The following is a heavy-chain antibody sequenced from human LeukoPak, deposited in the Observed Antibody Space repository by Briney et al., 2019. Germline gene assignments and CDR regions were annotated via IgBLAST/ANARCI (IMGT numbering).Heavy chain of an antibody. CDR3: ARDRADYGAPPAGYYYYMDV. D-gene: IGHD4-17*01. Sequence: SETLSLTCTVSGGSISSYYWSWIRQPPGKGLEWIGYIYYSGSTNYNPSLKSRVTISVDTSKNQFSLKLSSVTAADTAVYYCARDRADYGAPPAGYYYYMDVWGKGTTVTVSS. CDR1: GGSISSYY. CDR2: IYYSGST. J-gene: IGHJ6*03. V-gene: IGHV4-59*01.